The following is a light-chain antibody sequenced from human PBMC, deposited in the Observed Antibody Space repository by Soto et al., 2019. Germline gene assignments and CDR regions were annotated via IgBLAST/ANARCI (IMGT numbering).Light chain of an antibody. V-gene: IGKV3-15*01. CDR1: QSVSSN. Sequence: IVMTQSPATLSVSPGERATLSCRASQSVSSNLAWYQQKPGQAPRLLIYGASTRATGIPARFSGSGSGTEFNLTISSLQSEDFAVYYCQQYNNWWTFGQGTKVEIK. J-gene: IGKJ1*01. CDR2: GAS. CDR3: QQYNNWWT.